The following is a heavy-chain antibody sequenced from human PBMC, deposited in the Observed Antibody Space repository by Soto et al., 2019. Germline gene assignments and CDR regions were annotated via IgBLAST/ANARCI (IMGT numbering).Heavy chain of an antibody. V-gene: IGHV3-64*01. CDR1: GGTFISYA. D-gene: IGHD2-15*01. CDR3: ARGYCSGGSCYPPFFAEYFQH. Sequence: GGSFRLSCAASGGTFISYAMHWVRQATGKGLEYVSAISSNGGSTYYANSVKGRFTISRDNSKNTLYLQMGSLRAEDMAVYYCARGYCSGGSCYPPFFAEYFQHWGQGTLVTVSS. J-gene: IGHJ1*01. CDR2: ISSNGGST.